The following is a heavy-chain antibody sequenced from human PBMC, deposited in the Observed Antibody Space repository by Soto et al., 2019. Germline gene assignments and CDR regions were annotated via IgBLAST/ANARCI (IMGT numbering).Heavy chain of an antibody. CDR1: GGTFSTYT. J-gene: IGHJ4*02. V-gene: IGHV1-69*02. Sequence: QVQLVQSGAEVKKPGSSVKVSCEASGGTFSTYTFTWVRQAPGQGLEWVGRIIPILNIANYAQKFQGRVTITADRSTSTSYLELNSLRSDDTAVYYCAGVEGIAVAGIYSFEYWGQGTLVTVSS. CDR3: AGVEGIAVAGIYSFEY. CDR2: IIPILNIA. D-gene: IGHD6-19*01.